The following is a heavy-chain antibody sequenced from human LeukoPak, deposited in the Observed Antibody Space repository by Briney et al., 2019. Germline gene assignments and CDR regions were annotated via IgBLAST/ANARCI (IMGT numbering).Heavy chain of an antibody. J-gene: IGHJ4*02. CDR1: GGFISTYY. V-gene: IGHV4-59*01. CDR2: IYYSGSS. D-gene: IGHD6-19*01. CDR3: AREGSSGWPY. Sequence: SETLSLTCTVSGGFISTYYWSWIRQPPGKGLEWIGYIYYSGSSNYNPSLKSRVTISVDTSKNQISLKLSSVTAADTAVYYCAREGSSGWPYWGQGTLVTVSS.